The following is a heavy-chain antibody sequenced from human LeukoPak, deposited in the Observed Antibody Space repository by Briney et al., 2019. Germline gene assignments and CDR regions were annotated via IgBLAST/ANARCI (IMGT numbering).Heavy chain of an antibody. J-gene: IGHJ4*02. CDR2: TYTSGST. CDR3: ARRPPHYYDSSGYYDY. D-gene: IGHD3-22*01. V-gene: IGHV4-4*09. CDR1: GDSISSYY. Sequence: SETLSLTCTVSGDSISSYYWTWIRQPPGRGLEGIGYTYTSGSTNFNPSLKSRVTMSVDTSKNQFSLKLSSVTAADTTVYYCARRPPHYYDSSGYYDYWGQGTLVTVSS.